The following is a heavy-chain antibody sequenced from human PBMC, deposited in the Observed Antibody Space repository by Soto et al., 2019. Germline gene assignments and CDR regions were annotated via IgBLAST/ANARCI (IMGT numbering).Heavy chain of an antibody. V-gene: IGHV3-9*01. CDR1: GFTFDDYA. CDR2: VSWNSGSV. J-gene: IGHJ4*02. D-gene: IGHD7-27*01. CDR3: AKETQANLGTGGFDF. Sequence: EVQLVESGGGLTQPGRSLRLSCAASGFTFDDYAMHWVRQAPGKGLEWVSGVSWNSGSVDYADSVKGRFTISRDNAKNSLYLQINSLRSDDTALYYCAKETQANLGTGGFDFWGQGTLVTVSS.